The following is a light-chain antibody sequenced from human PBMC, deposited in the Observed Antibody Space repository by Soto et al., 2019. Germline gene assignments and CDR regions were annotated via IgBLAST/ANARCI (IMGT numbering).Light chain of an antibody. J-gene: IGLJ2*01. V-gene: IGLV2-23*01. CDR3: CSYAGSDVV. CDR1: SSDVGSYNL. CDR2: EGS. Sequence: QSALTQPASVSGSPGQSITISCTGTSSDVGSYNLVSWYQQHPGKAPQLMIYEGSKRPSGVSNRFAGSKSGNTASLTISGLQAEDEADYYCCSYAGSDVVFGGGTKRTVL.